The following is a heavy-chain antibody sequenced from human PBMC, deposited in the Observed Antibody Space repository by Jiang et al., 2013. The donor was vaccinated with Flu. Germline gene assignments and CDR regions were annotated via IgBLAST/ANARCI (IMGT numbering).Heavy chain of an antibody. CDR3: ARHVDGRPYYYFYMDV. Sequence: VQLVESGAEVKKPGESLKISCKASGSAFTTYWIGWVRQMPGKGLEWMGIIHPGNSDTKYSPSFQGQVTISGDKYTNTAYLQWASLKTSDTATYYCARHVDGRPYYYFYMDVWGKGTTVTVSS. J-gene: IGHJ6*03. CDR2: IHPGNSDT. D-gene: IGHD5-12*01. CDR1: GSAFTTYW. V-gene: IGHV5-51*01.